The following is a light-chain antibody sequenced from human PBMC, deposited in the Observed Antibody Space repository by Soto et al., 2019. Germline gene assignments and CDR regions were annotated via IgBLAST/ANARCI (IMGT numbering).Light chain of an antibody. CDR3: QQYFDTPT. Sequence: DIVMTQSPDSLAVSLGERATINCKSSQSVLYTPNNKNYLTWYQQRPGQPPKMLIYWASTREYGVPDRFSGSGSGTDFTLTSSNLQAEDVAVYYCQQYFDTPTFGQGTRLEIK. V-gene: IGKV4-1*01. J-gene: IGKJ5*01. CDR1: QSVLYTPNNKNY. CDR2: WAS.